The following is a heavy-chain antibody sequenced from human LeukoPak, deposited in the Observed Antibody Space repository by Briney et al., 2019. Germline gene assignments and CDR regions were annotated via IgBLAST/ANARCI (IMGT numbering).Heavy chain of an antibody. J-gene: IGHJ4*02. Sequence: GGSLRLSCAASGFTFISYAMSWVRQAPVKGLEWVSIISGSGGSTYYADSVKGRLTISRDNSKNTLYLQMNSLRAEDTAVYYCARDSRYDSSGSDYWGQGTLVTVSS. CDR3: ARDSRYDSSGSDY. CDR1: GFTFISYA. V-gene: IGHV3-23*01. D-gene: IGHD3-22*01. CDR2: ISGSGGST.